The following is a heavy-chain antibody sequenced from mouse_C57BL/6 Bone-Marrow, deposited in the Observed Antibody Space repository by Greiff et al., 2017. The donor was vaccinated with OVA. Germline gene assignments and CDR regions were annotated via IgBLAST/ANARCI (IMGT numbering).Heavy chain of an antibody. V-gene: IGHV5-6*01. CDR2: ISSGGSYT. CDR3: ARMRYYFDY. Sequence: EVQLVESGGDLVKPGGSLKLSCAASGFTFSSYGMSWVRQTPDKRLEWVATISSGGSYTYYPDSVKGRFTISRDNAKNTLYLQMSSLKSEDTAMDYCARMRYYFDYWGQGTTLTVSS. CDR1: GFTFSSYG. J-gene: IGHJ2*01.